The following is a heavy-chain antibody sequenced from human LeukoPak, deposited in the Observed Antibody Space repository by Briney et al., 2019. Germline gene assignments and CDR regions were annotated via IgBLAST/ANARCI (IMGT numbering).Heavy chain of an antibody. J-gene: IGHJ4*02. CDR3: ARGKAGTGVFYFDC. Sequence: GGSLRLSCAASGFTFSNYGMYWLRQAPGMGLEWVAYISSDGSYKNYGDSVKGRFTISRDNSKNTLFLQMNSLNTDDAAMYYCARGKAGTGVFYFDCWGRGTLVTVSS. V-gene: IGHV3-30*04. CDR1: GFTFSNYG. D-gene: IGHD1-1*01. CDR2: ISSDGSYK.